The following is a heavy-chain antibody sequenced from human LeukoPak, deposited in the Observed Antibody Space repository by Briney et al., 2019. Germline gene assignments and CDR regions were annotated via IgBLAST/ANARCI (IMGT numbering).Heavy chain of an antibody. V-gene: IGHV1-69*13. Sequence: GASVKVSCKASGGTFSSYAISWVRQAPGQGLEWMGGIIPIFGTANYAQKFQGRVTITADESTSTAYMELSSLRSEDAAVYYCARGLNDYGDYVSPGWGQGTLVTVSS. D-gene: IGHD4-17*01. J-gene: IGHJ4*02. CDR2: IIPIFGTA. CDR1: GGTFSSYA. CDR3: ARGLNDYGDYVSPG.